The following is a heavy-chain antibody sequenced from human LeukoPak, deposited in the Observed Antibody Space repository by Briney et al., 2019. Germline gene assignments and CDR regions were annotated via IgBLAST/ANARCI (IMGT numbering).Heavy chain of an antibody. CDR1: GGSISSGGYS. V-gene: IGHV4-30-2*01. CDR2: IYHSGST. D-gene: IGHD2-2*01. Sequence: SQTLSLTCAVSGGSISSGGYSWSWIRQPPGKGLEWIGYIYHSGSTYYNPSLKSRVTISVDTSKNQFSLKLRSVTAADTAVYYCARDRQYCSSASCYSEFDYWGQGTLVTVSS. CDR3: ARDRQYCSSASCYSEFDY. J-gene: IGHJ4*02.